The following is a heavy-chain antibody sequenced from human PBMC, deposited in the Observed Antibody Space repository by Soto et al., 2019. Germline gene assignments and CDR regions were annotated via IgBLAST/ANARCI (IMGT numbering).Heavy chain of an antibody. J-gene: IGHJ5*02. CDR1: GGSISSYY. CDR3: ARDLAEEGFDP. V-gene: IGHV4-59*01. CDR2: IYYSGST. Sequence: SETLSLTCTVSGGSISSYYWSWIRQPPGKGLEWIGYIYYSGSTNYNPSLKSRVTISVDTSKNQFSLKLSSVTAADTAVYYCARDLAEEGFDPWGQGTLVTVSS.